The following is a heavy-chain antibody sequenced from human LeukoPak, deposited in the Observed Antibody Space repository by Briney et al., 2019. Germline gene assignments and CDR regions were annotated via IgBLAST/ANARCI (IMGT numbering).Heavy chain of an antibody. D-gene: IGHD3-10*01. CDR3: ARDTSYYGSGSSVDAFDI. V-gene: IGHV3-48*03. Sequence: GGSLRLSCAASGFTSSSYEMNWVRQAPGEGLEWVSYISSSGNTIYYAQSLRGRVTISRDNAKNSLYLQMNSLRAEYTAVYYYARDTSYYGSGSSVDAFDIWGQGTMVTVSS. CDR2: ISSSGNTI. J-gene: IGHJ3*02. CDR1: GFTSSSYE.